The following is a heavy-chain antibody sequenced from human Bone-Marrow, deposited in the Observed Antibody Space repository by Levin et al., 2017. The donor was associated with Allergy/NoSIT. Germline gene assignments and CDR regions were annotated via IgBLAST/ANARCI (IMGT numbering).Heavy chain of an antibody. D-gene: IGHD2-15*01. CDR2: ISGSGDST. J-gene: IGHJ5*02. V-gene: IGHV3-23*01. CDR1: GFHFTTHA. CDR3: ARVRVVVVGLFQS. Sequence: PSETLSLTCAASGFHFTTHAMSWVRQAPGQGLEWVSAISGSGDSTFYSDSVKGRFTISRDNSKNTFSLQMNNLRAEDAGMNYCARVRVVVVGLFQSWGQGTQVTVSS.